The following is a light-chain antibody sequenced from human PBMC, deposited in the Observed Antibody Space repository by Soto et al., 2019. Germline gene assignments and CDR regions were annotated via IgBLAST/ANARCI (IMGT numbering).Light chain of an antibody. CDR3: CSYAGSYTLVV. CDR1: SSDVGGYNY. J-gene: IGLJ7*01. Sequence: QSVLTQPRSVSGSPGQSVTSSCTGTSSDVGGYNYVSWYQQHPGKAPKLIIYDVINRPSGVPDRFSGSKSGNTASLTISGLQAEAEADYYCCSYAGSYTLVVFGGGTQLTVL. CDR2: DVI. V-gene: IGLV2-11*01.